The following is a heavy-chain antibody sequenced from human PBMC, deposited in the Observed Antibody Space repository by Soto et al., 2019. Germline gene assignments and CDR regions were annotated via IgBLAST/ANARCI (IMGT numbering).Heavy chain of an antibody. Sequence: ASVKVSCKASGYTFTSYAMHWVRQAPGQRLEWMGWINAGNGNTKYSQKFQGRVTITRETSASTAYMELSSLRSEDSAVYYCASHCGGVGYTAYYYYYGMDVWGQGTTVTVSS. CDR1: GYTFTSYA. V-gene: IGHV1-3*01. D-gene: IGHD2-21*01. CDR3: ASHCGGVGYTAYYYYYGMDV. CDR2: INAGNGNT. J-gene: IGHJ6*02.